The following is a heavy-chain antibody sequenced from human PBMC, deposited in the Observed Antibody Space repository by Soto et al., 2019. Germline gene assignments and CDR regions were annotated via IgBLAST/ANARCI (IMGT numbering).Heavy chain of an antibody. V-gene: IGHV3-23*01. D-gene: IGHD3-10*01. CDR2: ITDTGGDT. J-gene: IGHJ4*02. CDR3: ARGSTDSYPGSRIFDF. CDR1: GFTFSTYA. Sequence: EVQLLESGGGLVQPGGSLRLSCADSGFTFSTYALSWVRQAPGKGLEWVSTITDTGGDTKYADSVRGRFTMSRDNSKKTLYLQMNSLRVEDSALYYCARGSTDSYPGSRIFDFWGRGTLVTVSS.